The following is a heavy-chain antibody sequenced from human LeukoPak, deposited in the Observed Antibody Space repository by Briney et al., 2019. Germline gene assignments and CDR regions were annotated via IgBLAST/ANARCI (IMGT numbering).Heavy chain of an antibody. CDR3: ARDGSYGDYLYFQH. CDR1: GFTFSSYE. J-gene: IGHJ1*01. Sequence: GGSLRLSCAASGFTFSSYEMNWVRQAPGKGLEWISYISSSGSTMYYADSVKGRFTISRDNAKNSLYLQMNSLRAEDTAVYYCARDGSYGDYLYFQHWGQGTLVTVSS. V-gene: IGHV3-48*03. CDR2: ISSSGSTM. D-gene: IGHD4-17*01.